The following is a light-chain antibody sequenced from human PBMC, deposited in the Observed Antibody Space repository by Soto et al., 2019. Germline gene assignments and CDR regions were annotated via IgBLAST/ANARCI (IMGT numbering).Light chain of an antibody. CDR3: QQRSNWPPSLT. CDR1: QSVSSY. V-gene: IGKV3-11*01. Sequence: PGERATLSCRASQSVSSYLAWYQQKPGQAPRLLIYDASNRATGIPAGFSGSGSGTDFTLTISSLEPEDFAVYYCQQRSNWPPSLTFGGGTKVEIK. CDR2: DAS. J-gene: IGKJ4*01.